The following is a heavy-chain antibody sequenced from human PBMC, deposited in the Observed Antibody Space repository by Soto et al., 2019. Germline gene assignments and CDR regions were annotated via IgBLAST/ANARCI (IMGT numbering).Heavy chain of an antibody. Sequence: QVQLQQWGAGLLKPSETLSLTCAVYGGSFTSYYYNWIRQPPGKGLEWIGEVDHGGGTNYNPSLKSRVTISVDTSKNQHSLKVTSVTAADTAVYYCASTPVWFGEPWYYGLDVWGQGTTVTVSS. CDR2: VDHGGGT. J-gene: IGHJ6*02. D-gene: IGHD3-10*01. V-gene: IGHV4-34*01. CDR3: ASTPVWFGEPWYYGLDV. CDR1: GGSFTSYY.